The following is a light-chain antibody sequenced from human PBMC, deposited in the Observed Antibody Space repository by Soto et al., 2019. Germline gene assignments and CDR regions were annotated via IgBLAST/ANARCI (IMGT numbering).Light chain of an antibody. CDR3: SSYTGSSTSNYV. CDR2: EVS. V-gene: IGLV2-14*01. J-gene: IGLJ1*01. CDR1: SSDVGGYNY. Sequence: QSALTQPASVSGSPGQSITISCTGTSSDVGGYNYVSWYQQHPGKAPKLMIYEVSNRPSGVSNRFSGSKSGNTASVTISGLQAEDEADYYCSSYTGSSTSNYVFETGTKLTVL.